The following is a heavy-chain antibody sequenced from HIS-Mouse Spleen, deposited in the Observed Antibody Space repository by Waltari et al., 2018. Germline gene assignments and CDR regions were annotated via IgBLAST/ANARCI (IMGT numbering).Heavy chain of an antibody. V-gene: IGHV3-74*01. Sequence: EVQLVESGGGLVQPGGSLRLSCAASGFTFSSYWMHWVRQAPGKGLVWDSRINRDGRSASDADSVEGRFTIARDHAKNTLYLQMNSLRAEDTAVYYCARGIVLMVYASDAFEIWGQGTMVTVSS. CDR3: ARGIVLMVYASDAFEI. CDR2: INRDGRSA. D-gene: IGHD2-8*01. CDR1: GFTFSSYW. J-gene: IGHJ3*02.